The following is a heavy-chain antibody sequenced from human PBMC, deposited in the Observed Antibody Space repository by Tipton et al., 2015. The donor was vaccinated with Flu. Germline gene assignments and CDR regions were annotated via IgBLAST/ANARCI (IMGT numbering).Heavy chain of an antibody. CDR1: GGSITTYY. CDR2: IYSSGST. D-gene: IGHD5-12*01. Sequence: TLSLTCTVSGGSITTYYWSWIRQPPGKGLEWIGYIYSSGSTNYNPSLRSRVTMSIDTSKNQFSLKLSSVTAADTAVYYCAIIKYSGPPIWGQGTRVTVSS. J-gene: IGHJ3*02. V-gene: IGHV4-59*01. CDR3: AIIKYSGPPI.